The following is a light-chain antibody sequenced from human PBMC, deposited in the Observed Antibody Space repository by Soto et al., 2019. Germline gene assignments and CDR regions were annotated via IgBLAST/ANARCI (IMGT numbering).Light chain of an antibody. J-gene: IGKJ5*01. CDR1: QSVSNNY. CDR2: GAS. CDR3: QQRSNWPRIT. Sequence: EIVLTQSPGTLSLSPGERVTLSCRASQSVSNNYLAWYQQKPGQAPRLLIYGASSRATGLPDRFSGSGSGTDFTLTISSLEPEDFAVYYCQQRSNWPRITFGQGTRLEIK. V-gene: IGKV3D-20*02.